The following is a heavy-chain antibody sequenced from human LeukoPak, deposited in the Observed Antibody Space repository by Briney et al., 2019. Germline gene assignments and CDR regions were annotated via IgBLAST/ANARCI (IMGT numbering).Heavy chain of an antibody. CDR1: GFTFSAYV. CDR2: IDGNGGST. CDR3: ARAPGVVVAAPGWYFDL. J-gene: IGHJ2*01. Sequence: GGSLRLSCAASGFTFSAYVMHWVRQAPGKGLEYVSTIDGNGGSTYYANSVKGRFTISRDNSKNTLNLQMGSLRAEDMAVYYCARAPGVVVAAPGWYFDLWGRGTLVTVSS. V-gene: IGHV3-64*01. D-gene: IGHD2-15*01.